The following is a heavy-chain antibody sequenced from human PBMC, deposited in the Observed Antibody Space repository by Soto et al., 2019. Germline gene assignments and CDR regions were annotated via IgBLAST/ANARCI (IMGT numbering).Heavy chain of an antibody. Sequence: PGWSLRLSCASSVFTFITYAMNWVRQPPGKGLEWASSISGSGAYTYYADSVQGRFTISRDNSKNTLNLQMNSLRAEDTAVYYCARDRHPYSTKYYFDYWGQGTLVTVSS. D-gene: IGHD2-2*01. V-gene: IGHV3-23*01. CDR3: ARDRHPYSTKYYFDY. CDR2: ISGSGAYT. J-gene: IGHJ4*02. CDR1: VFTFITYA.